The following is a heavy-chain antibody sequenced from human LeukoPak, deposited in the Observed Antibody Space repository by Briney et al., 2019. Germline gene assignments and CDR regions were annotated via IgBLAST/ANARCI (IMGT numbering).Heavy chain of an antibody. CDR3: ARDSSYCPDASCWGPDVQVVPGYYFDY. D-gene: IGHD6-6*01. CDR1: GGSVSSGSYY. J-gene: IGHJ4*02. Sequence: PSETLSLTCTVSGGSVSSGSYYWSWIRQSPGKGLEWIGYIHDSGSTNYNPSLRSRVTISLDTSNNHFSLRLSSVTAADTAMYYCARDSSYCPDASCWGPDVQVVPGYYFDYWGPGILVTVTS. CDR2: IHDSGST. V-gene: IGHV4-61*03.